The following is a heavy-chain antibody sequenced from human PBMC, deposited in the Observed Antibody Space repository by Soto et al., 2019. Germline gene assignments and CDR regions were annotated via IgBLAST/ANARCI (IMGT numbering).Heavy chain of an antibody. V-gene: IGHV3-30-3*01. J-gene: IGHJ6*02. CDR1: GFTFRSYA. CDR2: ISYDGSNK. Sequence: GGSLRLSCAASGFTFRSYAMHWVRQAPGKGLEWVAVISYDGSNKYYADSVKGRFTISRDNSKNTLYLQMNSLRAEDTAVYYCARDERELVPAAKYYYYGIDVWGQGTTVTVSS. D-gene: IGHD2-2*01. CDR3: ARDERELVPAAKYYYYGIDV.